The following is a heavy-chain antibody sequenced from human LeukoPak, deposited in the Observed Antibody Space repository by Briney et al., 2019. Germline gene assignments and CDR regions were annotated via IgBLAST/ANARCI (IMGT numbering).Heavy chain of an antibody. J-gene: IGHJ6*02. D-gene: IGHD1-26*01. Sequence: SETLSLTCTVSGGSISSYYWSWIRQPPGKGLKWIGYIYYSGSTNYNPSLKSRVTISVDTSKNQFSLKLSSVTAADTAVYYCARHVGYYYYYGMDVWGQGTTVTVSS. CDR3: ARHVGYYYYYGMDV. V-gene: IGHV4-59*08. CDR1: GGSISSYY. CDR2: IYYSGST.